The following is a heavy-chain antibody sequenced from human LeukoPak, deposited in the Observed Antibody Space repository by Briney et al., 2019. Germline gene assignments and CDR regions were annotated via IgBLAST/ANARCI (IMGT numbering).Heavy chain of an antibody. Sequence: SETLSLTCAVYGGSFSGYYWSWIRQPPGKGLEWIGEINHSGSTNYNPSLKSRVTISVDTSKNQFSLKLSSVTAADTAVYYCARIDWFGETVDHNTPHFDYWGQGTLVTVSS. D-gene: IGHD3-10*01. CDR1: GGSFSGYY. V-gene: IGHV4-34*01. CDR2: INHSGST. CDR3: ARIDWFGETVDHNTPHFDY. J-gene: IGHJ4*02.